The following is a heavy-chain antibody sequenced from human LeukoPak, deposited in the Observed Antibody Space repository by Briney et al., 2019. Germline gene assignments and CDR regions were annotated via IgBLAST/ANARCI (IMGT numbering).Heavy chain of an antibody. V-gene: IGHV3-66*01. CDR3: ARYSSGWYEGVFIDY. CDR2: IYSGGST. Sequence: PGGSLRLSCAASGFTVSSNYMSWVRQAPGKGLEWVSVIYSGGSTYYADSVKGRFTISRDNSKNTLYLQMNSLRAEDTAVYYCARYSSGWYEGVFIDYWGQGTLVTVSS. CDR1: GFTVSSNY. J-gene: IGHJ4*02. D-gene: IGHD6-19*01.